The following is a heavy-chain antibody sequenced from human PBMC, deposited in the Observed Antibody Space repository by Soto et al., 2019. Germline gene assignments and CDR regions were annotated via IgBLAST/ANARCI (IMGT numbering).Heavy chain of an antibody. Sequence: GGSLRLSCAASGFTISSNYMNWVRQAPGKGLEWLSVIYSGGSTYYADSVKGRFTISRDNSENTLYLQMNSLRAEDTAVYYCARDHNGDRLFDDWGQGTLVTVSS. CDR1: GFTISSNY. V-gene: IGHV3-66*01. D-gene: IGHD4-17*01. CDR3: ARDHNGDRLFDD. CDR2: IYSGGST. J-gene: IGHJ4*02.